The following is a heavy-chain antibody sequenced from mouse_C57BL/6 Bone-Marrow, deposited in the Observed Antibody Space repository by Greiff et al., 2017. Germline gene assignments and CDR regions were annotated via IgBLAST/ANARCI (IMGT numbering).Heavy chain of an antibody. J-gene: IGHJ2*01. CDR3: TPLITTVGDY. D-gene: IGHD1-1*01. CDR2: IRLKSDNYAT. CDR1: GFTFSNSW. Sequence: EVKLVESGGGLVQPGGSMKLSCVASGFTFSNSWMNWVRQSPEKGLEWVAQIRLKSDNYATHYAESVKGRFTISRDDSKSSVYLQMNNLRAEDTGIYYCTPLITTVGDYWGQGTTLTVSS. V-gene: IGHV6-3*01.